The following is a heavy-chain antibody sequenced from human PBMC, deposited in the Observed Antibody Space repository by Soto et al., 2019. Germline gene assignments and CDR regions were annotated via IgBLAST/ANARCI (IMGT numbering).Heavy chain of an antibody. CDR2: ISGGSSYT. Sequence: QVQLVESGGDLVKPGGSLRLACAASGFSFSDSYMSWVRQAPGKGLEWLSYISGGSSYTNYADSVQGRFTISRDNAKGSLYLEMNSLRADDTAVYYCAKTIVAASGYYFAHWGQGNLVTVSS. CDR3: AKTIVAASGYYFAH. V-gene: IGHV3-11*06. J-gene: IGHJ4*02. CDR1: GFSFSDSY. D-gene: IGHD2-21*01.